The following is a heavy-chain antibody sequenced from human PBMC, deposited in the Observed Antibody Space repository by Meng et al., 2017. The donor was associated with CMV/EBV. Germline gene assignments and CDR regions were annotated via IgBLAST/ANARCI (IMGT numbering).Heavy chain of an antibody. CDR1: GFTFISYA. J-gene: IGHJ4*02. CDR2: ISGSGGST. Sequence: VQRLGSGGGVVRPGGVLRLSCAASGFTFISYAMGWVRQAPGKGLDWVSAISGSGGSTYSADSVKGRFTISRDNSKNTLYLQMNSLRAEDTAVYYCAYTAMVTLWGQGTLVTVSS. V-gene: IGHV3-23*01. CDR3: AYTAMVTL. D-gene: IGHD5-18*01.